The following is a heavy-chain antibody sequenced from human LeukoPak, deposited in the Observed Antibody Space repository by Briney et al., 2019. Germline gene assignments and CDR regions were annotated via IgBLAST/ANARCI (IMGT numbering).Heavy chain of an antibody. V-gene: IGHV5-51*03. CDR1: GYSFTSYW. Sequence: GESLKISCKGSGYSFTSYWIGWVRQMPGRGLEWMWIIYPGDSDTRYSPSFQGQVTISADKSISTAYLQWSSLKASDTAMYYCASTITIFGVVLKDAFDIWGQGTMVTVSS. CDR2: IYPGDSDT. CDR3: ASTITIFGVVLKDAFDI. D-gene: IGHD3-3*01. J-gene: IGHJ3*02.